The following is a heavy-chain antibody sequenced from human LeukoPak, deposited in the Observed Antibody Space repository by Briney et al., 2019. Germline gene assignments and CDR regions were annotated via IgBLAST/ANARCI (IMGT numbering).Heavy chain of an antibody. D-gene: IGHD3-22*01. Sequence: ASVKVSCKASGYTFTSYDINWVRQATGQGLERMGWMNPNSGNTGYAQKFQGRVTITRNTSISTAYMELSSLRSEDMAVYYCARGTYYYDSSGYYLTLDPWGQGTLVTVSS. CDR1: GYTFTSYD. V-gene: IGHV1-8*03. CDR2: MNPNSGNT. J-gene: IGHJ5*02. CDR3: ARGTYYYDSSGYYLTLDP.